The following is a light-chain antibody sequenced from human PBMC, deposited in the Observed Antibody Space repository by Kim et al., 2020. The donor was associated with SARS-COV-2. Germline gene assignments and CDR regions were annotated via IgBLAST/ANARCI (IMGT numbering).Light chain of an antibody. J-gene: IGLJ2*01. CDR1: NIGSKS. CDR3: QVWDSAVV. V-gene: IGLV3-21*04. Sequence: SYELTQPPSVSVAPGKTARIICGGNNIGSKSVHWYQQKPGQAPVLVIYYDSDRPSGIPERFTGSNSGNTATLTISRVEAGDEADYYCQVWDSAVVFGGGT. CDR2: YDS.